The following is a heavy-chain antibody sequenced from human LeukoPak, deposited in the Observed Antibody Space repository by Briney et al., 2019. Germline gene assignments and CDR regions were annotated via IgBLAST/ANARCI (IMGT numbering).Heavy chain of an antibody. CDR3: ARGEGPLYSLSFLVY. J-gene: IGHJ4*02. D-gene: IGHD3-3*02. CDR2: INPSGGST. V-gene: IGHV1-46*01. CDR1: GGTFSSYA. Sequence: GASVKVSCKASGGTFSSYAISWVRQAPGQGLEWMGIINPSGGSTSYAQKFQGRVTMTRDTSTSTVYMELSSLRSEDTAVYYCARGEGPLYSLSFLVYWGQGTLVTVSS.